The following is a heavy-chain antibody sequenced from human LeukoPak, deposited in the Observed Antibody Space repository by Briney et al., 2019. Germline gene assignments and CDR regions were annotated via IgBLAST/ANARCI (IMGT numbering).Heavy chain of an antibody. CDR1: GFSFTSYA. CDR3: ARDRTYSGSFIDY. Sequence: PGGSLRLSCVGSGFSFTSYAVSWVRQAPGKGLEWVSGMTGGGTTYYADSVKGRFVISRDNSKNTVYLQMNSLRAEDTAVYYCARDRTYSGSFIDYWGQGTLVTVSS. CDR2: MTGGGTT. J-gene: IGHJ4*02. D-gene: IGHD1-26*01. V-gene: IGHV3-23*01.